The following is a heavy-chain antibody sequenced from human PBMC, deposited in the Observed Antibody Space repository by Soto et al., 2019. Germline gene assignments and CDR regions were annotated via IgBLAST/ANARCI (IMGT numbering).Heavy chain of an antibody. J-gene: IGHJ4*02. Sequence: ASVKVSCKASGYTFTSYCISWVRQAPGQGLEWMGWISAYNGNTNYAQKLQGRVTMTTDTSTSTAYMELRSLRSDDTAVYYCARITMVRGVIITWDYWGQGTLVTVSS. CDR1: GYTFTSYC. CDR2: ISAYNGNT. V-gene: IGHV1-18*01. D-gene: IGHD3-10*01. CDR3: ARITMVRGVIITWDY.